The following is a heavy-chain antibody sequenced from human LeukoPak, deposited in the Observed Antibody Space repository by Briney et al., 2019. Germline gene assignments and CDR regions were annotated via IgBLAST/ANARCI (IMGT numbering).Heavy chain of an antibody. CDR2: ISHSGST. J-gene: IGHJ3*02. V-gene: IGHV4-59*02. CDR1: VGSVRSSY. CDR3: ARVYCRGDSNPFDM. D-gene: IGHD2-21*01. Sequence: KSSETLSLTCTVSVGSVRSSYWSWIRQPPGRGLEWIGYISHSGSTNYNPSLKSRVSISVDTSQNQFSLKLTSVSAADTAMYYCARVYCRGDSNPFDMWGQGTMVTVSS.